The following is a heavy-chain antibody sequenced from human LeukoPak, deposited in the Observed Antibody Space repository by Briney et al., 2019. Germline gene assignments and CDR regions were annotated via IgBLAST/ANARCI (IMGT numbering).Heavy chain of an antibody. CDR2: FYVGGAT. Sequence: PGGSLRLSCAVSGFSVTNNYMSWVRQAPGKGLEWVSVFYVGGATYYADSVKGRFTISRDNSENTLYLQMKSLRAEDTAVYYCAESGGYSSGWYYYFDYWGQGTLVTVSS. D-gene: IGHD6-13*01. V-gene: IGHV3-53*01. CDR1: GFSVTNNY. CDR3: AESGGYSSGWYYYFDY. J-gene: IGHJ4*02.